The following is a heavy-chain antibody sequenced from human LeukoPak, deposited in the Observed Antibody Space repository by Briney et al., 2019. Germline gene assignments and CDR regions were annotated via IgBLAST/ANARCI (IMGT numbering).Heavy chain of an antibody. J-gene: IGHJ6*02. CDR2: ISAYNGNT. Sequence: ASVKVSCKASGYTFTSYGISWVRQAPGQGLEWMGWISAYNGNTNYAQKLQGRVTMTTDTSTSTAYMELRSLRSDDTAVYYCARAKYYYDSSGYLLCGMDVWGQGTTVTVSS. CDR3: ARAKYYYDSSGYLLCGMDV. CDR1: GYTFTSYG. V-gene: IGHV1-18*01. D-gene: IGHD3-22*01.